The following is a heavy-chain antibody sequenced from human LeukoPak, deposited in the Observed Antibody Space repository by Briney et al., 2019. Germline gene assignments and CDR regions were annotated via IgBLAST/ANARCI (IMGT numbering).Heavy chain of an antibody. CDR1: VYTFTSYY. CDR2: MNPNSGNT. CDR3: ARAYCGDDCSFDY. J-gene: IGHJ4*02. Sequence: GASVLLSSRASVYTFTSYYINWVRQAAGEGLVWRGWMNPNSGNTGYAQKFQGRVTMTTDTSTSTAYMELRSLRSDDTDVYYCARAYCGDDCSFDYWGQGTLVTVSS. V-gene: IGHV1-8*01. D-gene: IGHD2-21*02.